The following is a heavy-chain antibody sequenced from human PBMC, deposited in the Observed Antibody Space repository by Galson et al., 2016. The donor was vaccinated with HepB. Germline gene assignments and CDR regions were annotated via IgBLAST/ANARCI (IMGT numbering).Heavy chain of an antibody. V-gene: IGHV3-11*06. CDR1: GFTFRDHY. J-gene: IGHJ4*02. CDR3: ARGASSWHYFDY. CDR2: TSSTSTYT. Sequence: SLRLSCAASGFTFRDHYMSWIRQAPGKGLEWVSYTSSTSTYTNYADSVKGRFTISRDNAKNSLYLQMNSLRAEDTAVYYCARGASSWHYFDYWGPGTLVTVSS. D-gene: IGHD6-13*01.